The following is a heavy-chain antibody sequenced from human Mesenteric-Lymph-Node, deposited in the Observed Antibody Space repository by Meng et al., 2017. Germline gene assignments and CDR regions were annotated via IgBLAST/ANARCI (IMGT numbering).Heavy chain of an antibody. CDR1: GFTFDDYA. CDR2: MSYDGSDK. V-gene: IGHV3-30*01. Sequence: GESLKISCAASGFTFDDYAMHWVRQAPGKGLEWVAVMSYDGSDKYYANSVKGRFTISRDNSKNTLYLQIHSLRDEDTAVYFCAREEGSSGWYWGVDYWGQGILVTVSS. CDR3: AREEGSSGWYWGVDY. D-gene: IGHD6-19*01. J-gene: IGHJ4*02.